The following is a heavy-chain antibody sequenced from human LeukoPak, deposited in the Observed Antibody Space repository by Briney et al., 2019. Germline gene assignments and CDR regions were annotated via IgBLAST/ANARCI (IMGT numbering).Heavy chain of an antibody. Sequence: PGGSLRLSCAASGFTFSSYGMHWVRQAPGKGLEWVAFIRYDGSNKYYADSVKGRFTISRDNSKNTLYLQVNSLRAEDTAVYYCANLWGYDILTGYYLFDYWGQGTLVTVSS. V-gene: IGHV3-30*02. D-gene: IGHD3-9*01. CDR3: ANLWGYDILTGYYLFDY. CDR1: GFTFSSYG. CDR2: IRYDGSNK. J-gene: IGHJ4*02.